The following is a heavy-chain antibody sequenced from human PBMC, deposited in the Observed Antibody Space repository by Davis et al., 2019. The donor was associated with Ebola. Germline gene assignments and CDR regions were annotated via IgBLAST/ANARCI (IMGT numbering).Heavy chain of an antibody. J-gene: IGHJ4*02. V-gene: IGHV4-34*01. CDR1: GGSFSGYY. CDR3: ARARPGYCTNGVCPRFDY. CDR2: IYYSGST. Sequence: PSETLSLTCAVYGGSFSGYYWSWIRQPPGKGLEWIGYIYYSGSTNYNPSLKSRVTISVDTSKNQFSLKLSSVTAADTAVYYCARARPGYCTNGVCPRFDYWGQGTLVTVSS. D-gene: IGHD2-8*01.